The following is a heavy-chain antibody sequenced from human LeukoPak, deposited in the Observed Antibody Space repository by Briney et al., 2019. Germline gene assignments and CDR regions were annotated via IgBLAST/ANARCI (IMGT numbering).Heavy chain of an antibody. CDR1: GFTFSSYS. J-gene: IGHJ4*02. V-gene: IGHV3-48*04. CDR2: ISSSSSTI. CDR3: ARVSASKIQPPDY. D-gene: IGHD5-18*01. Sequence: PGGSLRLSCAASGFTFSSYSMNWVRQAPGKGLEWVSYISSSSSTIYYADSVKGGFTISRDNAKNSLYLQMNSLRAEDTAVYYCARVSASKIQPPDYWGQGTLVTVSS.